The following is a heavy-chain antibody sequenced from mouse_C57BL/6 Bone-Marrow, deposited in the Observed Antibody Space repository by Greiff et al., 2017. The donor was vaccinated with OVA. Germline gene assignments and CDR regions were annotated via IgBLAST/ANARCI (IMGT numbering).Heavy chain of an antibody. CDR2: IHPNSGST. V-gene: IGHV1-64*01. CDR1: GYTFTSYW. J-gene: IGHJ2*01. D-gene: IGHD1-1*01. CDR3: ARRAVVAARYFDY. Sequence: QVQLQQPGAELVKPGASVKLSCKASGYTFTSYWMHWVKQRPGQGLEWIGMIHPNSGSTNYNEKFKSKATLTVDKSSSTADMQLSSLTSEDSAVYYCARRAVVAARYFDYWGQGTTLTVSS.